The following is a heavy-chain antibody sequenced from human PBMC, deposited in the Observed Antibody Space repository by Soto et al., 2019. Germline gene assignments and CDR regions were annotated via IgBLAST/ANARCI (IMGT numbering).Heavy chain of an antibody. CDR1: GYSFTSYW. J-gene: IGHJ3*02. CDR3: ASWVTIEASPGGDDAFDI. D-gene: IGHD1-26*01. Sequence: PGESLKISCKGSGYSFTSYWISWVRQMPGKGLEWMGRIDPSDSYTNYSPSFQGHVTISADKSISTAYLQWSSLKASDTAMYYCASWVTIEASPGGDDAFDIWGQGTMVTVSS. V-gene: IGHV5-10-1*01. CDR2: IDPSDSYT.